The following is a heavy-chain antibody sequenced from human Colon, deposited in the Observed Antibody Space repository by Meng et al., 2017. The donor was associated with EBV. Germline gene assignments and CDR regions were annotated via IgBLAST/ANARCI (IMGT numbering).Heavy chain of an antibody. V-gene: IGHV4-34*12. D-gene: IGHD2-8*02. J-gene: IGHJ4*02. CDR2: IIHGGSP. Sequence: VSLQQWGAGLLKPSETPSLTCAVNGGALSGAYWNWIRQPPGKGLEWIGEIIHGGSPSYNPSLKSRVTISIDTSKNQLSLMLSSVTAADTAVYYCARRPTGIDYWGQGTLVTVSS. CDR1: GGALSGAY. CDR3: ARRPTGIDY.